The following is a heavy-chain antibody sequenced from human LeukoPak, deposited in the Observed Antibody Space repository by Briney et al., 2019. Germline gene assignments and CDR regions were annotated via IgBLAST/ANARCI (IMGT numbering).Heavy chain of an antibody. Sequence: GGSLILSCAASGFTFSSYGMHWVRQAPGKGLEWVAVISYDGSNKYYADSVKGRFTISRDNSKNTLYLQMNSLRAEDTAVYYCAKRGYSYGWGPLDYWGQGTLVTVSS. V-gene: IGHV3-30*18. J-gene: IGHJ4*02. CDR2: ISYDGSNK. CDR1: GFTFSSYG. CDR3: AKRGYSYGWGPLDY. D-gene: IGHD5-18*01.